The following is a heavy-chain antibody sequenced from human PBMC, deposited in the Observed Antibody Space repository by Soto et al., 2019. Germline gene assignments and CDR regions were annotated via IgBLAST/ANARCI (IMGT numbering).Heavy chain of an antibody. CDR3: ARDRVQYCSGGSCYYFDY. CDR2: TYYRSKWYN. J-gene: IGHJ4*02. CDR1: GDSVSSNSAA. Sequence: SQTLSLTCAISGDSVSSNSAAWNWIRQSPSRGLEWLGRTYYRSKWYNDYAVSVKSRITINPDTSKNQFSLQLNSVTPEDTAVYYCARDRVQYCSGGSCYYFDYWGQGTLVTVSS. V-gene: IGHV6-1*01. D-gene: IGHD2-15*01.